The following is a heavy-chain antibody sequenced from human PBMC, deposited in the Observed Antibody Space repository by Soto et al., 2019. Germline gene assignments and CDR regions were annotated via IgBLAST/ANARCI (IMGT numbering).Heavy chain of an antibody. CDR1: GFSFSTYG. J-gene: IGHJ4*02. CDR3: AKWNGYGDH. D-gene: IGHD1-1*01. CDR2: VSGGSGTT. V-gene: IGHV3-23*01. Sequence: EVQLLESGGGLVQPGGSLRLSCAVSGFSFSTYGVTWVRQAPGKGLEWVSGVSGGSGTTHYADSVKGRFTITGDTSKNTVYLQMNSLRVEDTVVYYCAKWNGYGDHWGQGTLLTVSS.